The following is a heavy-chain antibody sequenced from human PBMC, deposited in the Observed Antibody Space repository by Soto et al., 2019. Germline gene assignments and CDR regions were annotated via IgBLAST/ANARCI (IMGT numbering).Heavy chain of an antibody. CDR2: IRNKANSYVT. CDR3: ARVRLGDLNIKFFDL. CDR1: GFTFSDHY. V-gene: IGHV3-72*01. D-gene: IGHD3-16*01. Sequence: EVQLVESGGGLVQPGGSLRLSCAASGFTFSDHYLDWVRQAPGKGLEWVGRIRNKANSYVTESAASVKGRFTISRDDSKNSLYLQMNSLQTDDTAWYYCARVRLGDLNIKFFDLLGRGTLVTFSS. J-gene: IGHJ2*01.